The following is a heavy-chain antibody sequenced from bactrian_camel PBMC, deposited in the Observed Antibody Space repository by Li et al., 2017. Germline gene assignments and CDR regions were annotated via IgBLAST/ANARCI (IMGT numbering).Heavy chain of an antibody. Sequence: VQLVESGGGSVQAGGSLRLSCALSGYTFMGWFRQAPGKGREGVAAIDRDGTTNYAPTVKGRFTISLNTAKSTLYLQMNSLEPEDTAMYYCAAHFLPPALQAFSAIPHTRPGDFGSRGLGTQVTVS. CDR3: AAHFLPPALQAFSAIPHTRPGDFGS. CDR1: GYTF. D-gene: IGHD1*01. CDR2: IDRDGTT. V-gene: IGHV3S55*01. J-gene: IGHJ6*01.